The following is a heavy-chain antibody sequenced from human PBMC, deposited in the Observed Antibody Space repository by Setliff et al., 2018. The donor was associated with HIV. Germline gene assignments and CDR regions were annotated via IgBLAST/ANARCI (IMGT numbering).Heavy chain of an antibody. CDR3: AREPDKIAAADS. J-gene: IGHJ4*02. D-gene: IGHD6-13*01. Sequence: VSCKASGYTFTGHYMHWVRQAPGQGLEWMGWINPNNGASNYAQRFQGRVTMTRDTSINTAYMEVTRLTSDDTAVYYCAREPDKIAAADSWGQGTLVTVSS. V-gene: IGHV1-2*02. CDR2: INPNNGAS. CDR1: GYTFTGHY.